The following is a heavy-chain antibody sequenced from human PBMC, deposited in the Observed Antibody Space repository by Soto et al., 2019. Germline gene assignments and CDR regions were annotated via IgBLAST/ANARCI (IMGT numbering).Heavy chain of an antibody. CDR2: IIPIFGTA. V-gene: IGHV1-69*13. D-gene: IGHD6-6*01. CDR1: GGTFSSYA. Sequence: GASVKVSCKASGGTFSSYAISWVRQAPGQGLEWMGGIIPIFGTANYAQKFQGRVTITADESTSTAYMELSSLRSEDTAVYYCVWGVLRIAARAGVKAYGMDVWGQGTTVTVSS. J-gene: IGHJ6*02. CDR3: VWGVLRIAARAGVKAYGMDV.